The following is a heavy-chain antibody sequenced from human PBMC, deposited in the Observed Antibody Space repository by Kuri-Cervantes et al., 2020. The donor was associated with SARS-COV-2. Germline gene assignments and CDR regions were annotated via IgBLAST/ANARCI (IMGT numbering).Heavy chain of an antibody. CDR2: IIPIFGTA. V-gene: IGHV1-69*06. Sequence: SVKVSCKASGGTFSSYAISWVRQAPGQGLELMGGIIPIFGTANYAQKFQGRVTITADKSTSTAYMELSSLRSEDTAVYYCARAGGGVGYYFDYWGQGTLVTVSS. J-gene: IGHJ4*02. D-gene: IGHD3-16*01. CDR3: ARAGGGVGYYFDY. CDR1: GGTFSSYA.